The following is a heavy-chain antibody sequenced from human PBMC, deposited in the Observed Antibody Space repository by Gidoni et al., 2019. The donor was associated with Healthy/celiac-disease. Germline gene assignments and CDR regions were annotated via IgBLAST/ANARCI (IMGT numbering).Heavy chain of an antibody. Sequence: QVQLVESGGGVVQPGRSLRLSCAASGFTFSSYAMHWVRQAPGKGLEWVAVISYDGSNKYYADSVKGRFTISRDNSKNTLYLQMNSLRAEDTAVYYCARDHSPPITIFGVVGWFDPWGQGTLVTVSS. CDR2: ISYDGSNK. CDR1: GFTFSSYA. CDR3: ARDHSPPITIFGVVGWFDP. V-gene: IGHV3-30-3*01. J-gene: IGHJ5*02. D-gene: IGHD3-3*01.